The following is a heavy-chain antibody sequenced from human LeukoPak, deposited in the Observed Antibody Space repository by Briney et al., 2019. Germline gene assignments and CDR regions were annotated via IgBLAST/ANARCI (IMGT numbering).Heavy chain of an antibody. D-gene: IGHD2-2*01. CDR3: ATGVFCATTTCPGYQHYYYFMDV. CDR2: FDRKTGDT. CDR1: GFTLADLS. J-gene: IGHJ6*03. Sequence: ASVKVSCKVSGFTLADLSMHWVRQAPGKGLVWVGGFDRKTGDTNYAQRFRGRVTLTEDTSTGTAYMDLSSLSADDTDVYYCATGVFCATTTCPGYQHYYYFMDVWGKGTTVTVSS. V-gene: IGHV1-24*01.